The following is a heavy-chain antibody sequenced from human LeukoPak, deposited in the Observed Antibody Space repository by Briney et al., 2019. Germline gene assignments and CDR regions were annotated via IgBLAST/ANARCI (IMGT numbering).Heavy chain of an antibody. CDR3: IGNGYYSLEY. Sequence: PSGTLSLTCVVPGGSISSTNWWSWVRQPPGKGLEWIGEIYHSGSTNYNPSLKSRVIISVDKSKNQFSLKLSSVTAADTAVYYCIGNGYYSLEYWGQGTLVTVSS. V-gene: IGHV4-4*02. D-gene: IGHD3-3*01. J-gene: IGHJ4*02. CDR2: IYHSGST. CDR1: GGSISSTNW.